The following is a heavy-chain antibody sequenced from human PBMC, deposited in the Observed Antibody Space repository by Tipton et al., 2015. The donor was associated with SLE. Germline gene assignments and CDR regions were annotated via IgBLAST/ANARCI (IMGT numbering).Heavy chain of an antibody. Sequence: TLSLTCTVSGGSISSSSYYWGWIRQPPGKGLEGIGSIYYSGSTYYNPSLKGRVTITVDTAKNQFSLKLSSVTAADTAVYYCARHGGIMVELRGWVDYWGQGTLVTVAS. J-gene: IGHJ4*02. V-gene: IGHV4-39*07. CDR3: ARHGGIMVELRGWVDY. CDR2: IYYSGST. D-gene: IGHD1-7*01. CDR1: GGSISSSSYY.